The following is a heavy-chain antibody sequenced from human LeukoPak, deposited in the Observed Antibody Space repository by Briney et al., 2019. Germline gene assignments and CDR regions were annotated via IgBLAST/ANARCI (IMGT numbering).Heavy chain of an antibody. Sequence: SETLFLTCNVSADFFSSYYWSWLRQPAGKGPQWIGRISAYGGTNYSPSLTGRVTLSLDTSKQQLSLKISSMTAADTAVYYCARDLSSGWYYLDPWGQGALVTVSS. D-gene: IGHD6-19*01. CDR1: ADFFSSYY. J-gene: IGHJ4*01. V-gene: IGHV4-4*07. CDR3: ARDLSSGWYYLDP. CDR2: ISAYGGT.